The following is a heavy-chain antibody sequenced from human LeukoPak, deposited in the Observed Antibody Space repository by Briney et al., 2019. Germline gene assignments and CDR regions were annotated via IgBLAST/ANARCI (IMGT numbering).Heavy chain of an antibody. V-gene: IGHV3-21*01. CDR3: ARDLSRYSSTWSNPYFDY. CDR1: GFTFSSYS. D-gene: IGHD6-13*01. Sequence: GGSLRLSCAASGFTFSSYSMNWVRQAPGKGLEWVSSISGRTSYIYYADSVKGRFTISRDNAKDSLYLQMNSLRAEDTAVYFCARDLSRYSSTWSNPYFDYWGQGTLVTVSS. CDR2: ISGRTSYI. J-gene: IGHJ4*02.